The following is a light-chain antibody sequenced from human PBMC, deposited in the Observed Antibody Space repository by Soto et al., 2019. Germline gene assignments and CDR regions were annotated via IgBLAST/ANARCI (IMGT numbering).Light chain of an antibody. V-gene: IGLV2-8*01. CDR1: SSDVGGYKF. Sequence: QSALAQPPSASGSPGQSVTISCTGTSSDVGGYKFVSWYQHHPGKAPKLMIYEVSKRPSGVPDRFSGSKAGNTASLTVSGLQAGEEADYYCSSYAGSNTVVFGGGTKLTVL. CDR2: EVS. CDR3: SSYAGSNTVV. J-gene: IGLJ2*01.